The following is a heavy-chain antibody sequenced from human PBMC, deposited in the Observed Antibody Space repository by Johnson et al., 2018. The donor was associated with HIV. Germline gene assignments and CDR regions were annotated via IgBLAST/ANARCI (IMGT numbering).Heavy chain of an antibody. CDR2: ISYDGSNK. D-gene: IGHD3-3*01. Sequence: QEQLVESGGGVVQPGRSLRLSCAASGFTFSSYAMHWVRQAPGKGLEWVAVISYDGSNKYYADFVKGRFIISRDNSKNTLYLQMNSLRVEDTAVYYCARAGRTYYDFWSGYSNDAFDIWGQGTMLTVSS. CDR1: GFTFSSYA. J-gene: IGHJ3*02. V-gene: IGHV3-30*04. CDR3: ARAGRTYYDFWSGYSNDAFDI.